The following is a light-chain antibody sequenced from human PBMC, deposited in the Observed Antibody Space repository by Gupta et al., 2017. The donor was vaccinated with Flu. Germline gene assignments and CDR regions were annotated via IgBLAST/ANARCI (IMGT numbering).Light chain of an antibody. CDR3: AALHDSLSGWV. V-gene: IGLV1-47*01. CDR1: SSNIGSNY. CDR2: RTD. Sequence: QSVLSQPPSASGTPGQRVTISCSGSSSNIGSNYVFWYQQFPGMAPKLLIYRTDQRPSGVPDRFSGSRSGTSASLAISGLRSEDEADYYCAALHDSLSGWVFGGGTKLTVL. J-gene: IGLJ3*02.